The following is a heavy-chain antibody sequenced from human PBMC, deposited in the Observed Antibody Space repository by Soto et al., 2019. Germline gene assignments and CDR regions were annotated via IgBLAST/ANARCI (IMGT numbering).Heavy chain of an antibody. J-gene: IGHJ6*02. CDR3: ARGVVVVAATYGMDV. Sequence: EVQLVESGGGLDQPGGSLRLSCAASGFTFSSYAMHWVRQAPGKGLEYVSAISSNGGSTYYANSVKGRFTISRDNSKNTLYLQMGSLRAEDMAVYYCARGVVVVAATYGMDVWGQGTTVTVSS. CDR2: ISSNGGST. CDR1: GFTFSSYA. D-gene: IGHD2-15*01. V-gene: IGHV3-64*01.